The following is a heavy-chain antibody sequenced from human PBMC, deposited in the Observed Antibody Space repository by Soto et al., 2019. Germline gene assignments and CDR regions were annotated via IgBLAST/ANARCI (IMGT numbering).Heavy chain of an antibody. J-gene: IGHJ6*02. Sequence: GGSLRLSCAASEFTFNTYAMHWVRQAPGKGLEWVAVIAYDGNDKYYADSVKGRFTISRDNSKNALYLQMNTLRPEDTAMYYCARDGGNYVPYYYGMDVWGQGTTVTVP. CDR3: ARDGGNYVPYYYGMDV. CDR1: EFTFNTYA. D-gene: IGHD1-26*01. V-gene: IGHV3-30*03. CDR2: IAYDGNDK.